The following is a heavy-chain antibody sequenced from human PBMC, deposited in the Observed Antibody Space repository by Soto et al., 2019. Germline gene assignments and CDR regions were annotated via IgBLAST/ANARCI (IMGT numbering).Heavy chain of an antibody. V-gene: IGHV4-31*03. J-gene: IGHJ5*02. CDR3: ARVSATGTRWFDP. D-gene: IGHD6-13*01. CDR2: ISHRGTA. CDR1: GGSISSGAYY. Sequence: SETLSLTCTVSGGSISSGAYYWGWIRQHPGKGLEWIGYISHRGTAYYTPSLKSRVSLSVDPSKGQFSLNVTSLTAADTAVYYCARVSATGTRWFDPWGPGTLVTVSS.